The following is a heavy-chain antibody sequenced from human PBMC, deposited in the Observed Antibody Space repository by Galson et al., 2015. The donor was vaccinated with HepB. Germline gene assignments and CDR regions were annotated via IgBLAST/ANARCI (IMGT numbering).Heavy chain of an antibody. Sequence: SLRLSCAASGFTFSSYGMHWVRQAPGKGLEWVAFIRYDGSNKYYADSVEGRFTISRDNSKNTLYLQMNSLRAEDTAVYYCAKDRRDYGDYDPLPFDYWGQGTLVTVSS. CDR1: GFTFSSYG. V-gene: IGHV3-30*02. CDR3: AKDRRDYGDYDPLPFDY. J-gene: IGHJ4*02. D-gene: IGHD4-17*01. CDR2: IRYDGSNK.